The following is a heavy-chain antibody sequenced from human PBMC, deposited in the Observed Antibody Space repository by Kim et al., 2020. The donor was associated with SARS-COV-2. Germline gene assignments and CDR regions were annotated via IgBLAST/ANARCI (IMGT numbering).Heavy chain of an antibody. Sequence: GGSLRLSCVVSGFTLSSHWMHWVRQVPGKGLAWVSRLSTDGSSTAYADSVKGRFSISRDNAKNTLYLQMNSLRAEDTAVYYCARGWAFDIWGQETMVTVSS. D-gene: IGHD2-15*01. CDR2: LSTDGSST. V-gene: IGHV3-74*01. CDR3: ARGWAFDI. J-gene: IGHJ3*02. CDR1: GFTLSSHW.